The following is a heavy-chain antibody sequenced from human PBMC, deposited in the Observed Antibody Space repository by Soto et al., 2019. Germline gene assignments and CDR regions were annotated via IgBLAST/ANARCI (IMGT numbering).Heavy chain of an antibody. J-gene: IGHJ6*02. D-gene: IGHD3-10*01. V-gene: IGHV4-31*03. CDR3: ARALVVRGVNTNNYYYYGMDV. Sequence: QVQLQESGPGLVKPSQTLSLTCTVSGGSISSGGYYWSWIRQHPGKGLEWIGYIYYSGSTYYNPSIKSRVTITVDTSKNQFSLKLSSVTAEDTAVYYCARALVVRGVNTNNYYYYGMDVWGQGTTVTVSS. CDR2: IYYSGST. CDR1: GGSISSGGYY.